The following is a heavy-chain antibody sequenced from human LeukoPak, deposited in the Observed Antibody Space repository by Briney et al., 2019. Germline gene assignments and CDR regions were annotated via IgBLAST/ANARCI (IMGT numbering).Heavy chain of an antibody. J-gene: IGHJ6*02. CDR1: GGSISSGGYY. CDR2: IYYSGST. Sequence: PSETLTLTCTVSGGSISSGGYYWSRIRQHPGKGLEWIGYIYYSGSTYYNPSLKSRVTISVDTSKNQFSLKLSSVTAADTAVYYCARVRYSSSWSPYYYYGMDVWGQGTTVTVSS. D-gene: IGHD6-13*01. CDR3: ARVRYSSSWSPYYYYGMDV. V-gene: IGHV4-31*03.